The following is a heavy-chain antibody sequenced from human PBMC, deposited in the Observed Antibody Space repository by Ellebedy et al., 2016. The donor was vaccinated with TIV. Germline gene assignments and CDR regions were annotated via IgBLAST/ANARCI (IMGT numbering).Heavy chain of an antibody. CDR2: INEDGSDT. Sequence: GESLKISCAASGLTFKNYWMAWVRLAPGKGLEWVASINEDGSDTRYVDFVKGRFTISRDNANNSLFLQMNSLRAEDTALYYCARNGANFDYWGQGTRVTVSS. CDR3: ARNGANFDY. CDR1: GLTFKNYW. V-gene: IGHV3-7*01. D-gene: IGHD4/OR15-4a*01. J-gene: IGHJ4*02.